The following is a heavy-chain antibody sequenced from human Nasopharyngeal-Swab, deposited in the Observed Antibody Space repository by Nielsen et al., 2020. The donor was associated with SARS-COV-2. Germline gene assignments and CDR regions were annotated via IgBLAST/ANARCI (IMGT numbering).Heavy chain of an antibody. CDR3: ARGGAGVVPSPVLGLGPYYSYYYMDV. D-gene: IGHD2-2*01. CDR2: VSQGGGT. V-gene: IGHV4-34*01. J-gene: IGHJ6*03. Sequence: CQAPGRGLVWIGEVSQGGGTNYNPSLKNRVTISVATSKNQFSLKLSSVTAAETAVYYCARGGAGVVPSPVLGLGPYYSYYYMDVWGKGTTVTVSS.